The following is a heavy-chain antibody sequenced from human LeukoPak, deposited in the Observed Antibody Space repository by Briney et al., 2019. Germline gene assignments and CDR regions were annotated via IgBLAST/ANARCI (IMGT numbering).Heavy chain of an antibody. J-gene: IGHJ6*02. CDR2: IYTSGST. CDR1: GGSISSYY. Sequence: SETLSLTCTVSGGSISSYYWSWIRQPAGKGLEWIGRIYTSGSTNYNPSLKSRVTISVDTSKNQFSLKLSSVTAADTAVYYCARHPASYYDFWSGSEGRDYYYGMDVWGQGTTVTVSS. CDR3: ARHPASYYDFWSGSEGRDYYYGMDV. V-gene: IGHV4-4*07. D-gene: IGHD3-3*01.